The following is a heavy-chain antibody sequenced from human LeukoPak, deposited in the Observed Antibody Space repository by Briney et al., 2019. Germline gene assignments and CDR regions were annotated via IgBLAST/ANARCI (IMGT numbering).Heavy chain of an antibody. CDR3: EREIVLMMSDVASPYYMDV. V-gene: IGHV4-59*02. D-gene: IGHD3-16*01. CDR2: VYSGGTT. J-gene: IGHJ6*03. CDR1: GASVNDYF. Sequence: PSETLSLSCSVSGASVNDYFWSWIRQPPGRGLEWICHVYSGGTTEYSPSPKGRGTISLNAYNNQVSLSLTSSTAADTAVYYCEREIVLMMSDVASPYYMDVWGRGTTVTVAS.